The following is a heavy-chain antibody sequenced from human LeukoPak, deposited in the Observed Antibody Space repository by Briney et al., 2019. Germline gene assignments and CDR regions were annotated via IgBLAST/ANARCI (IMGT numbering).Heavy chain of an antibody. V-gene: IGHV3-23*01. J-gene: IGHJ4*02. Sequence: GVSLRLSSAASGFTFSSYAMSWVRQAPGKGLEWVSAISGSGGSTYYADSVKGRFTISRDNSKNTLYLQMNSLRAEDTAVYYCAKDPGYSSGWYFDYWGQGTLVTVSS. D-gene: IGHD6-19*01. CDR2: ISGSGGST. CDR1: GFTFSSYA. CDR3: AKDPGYSSGWYFDY.